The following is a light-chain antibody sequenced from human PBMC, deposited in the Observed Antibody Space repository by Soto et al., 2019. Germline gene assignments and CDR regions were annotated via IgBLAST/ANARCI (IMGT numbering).Light chain of an antibody. J-gene: IGKJ4*01. CDR1: QGISSA. V-gene: IGKV1-13*02. Sequence: AIQFTQSPSSLSASVGDRVTITCRASQGISSAFAWYQHKPGKAPKLLIYDASSMESGVPSRFSGSGSGTHFTLTIISLQPEDFATYYCQQFNSYPPFCGGTNLEIK. CDR2: DAS. CDR3: QQFNSYPP.